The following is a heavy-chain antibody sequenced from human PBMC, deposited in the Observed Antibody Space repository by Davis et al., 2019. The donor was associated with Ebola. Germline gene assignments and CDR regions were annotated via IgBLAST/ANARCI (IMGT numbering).Heavy chain of an antibody. CDR2: ISASGTTI. Sequence: PGGSLRLSCAASGFTFSDYYMSWIRQAPGKGLEWVSYISASGTTIKYLESLKGRFTISRDNAKDSLYLQRNSLRVEDTAVYYCARGIGAIPVFYSYGMDVWGQGTTVTVSS. CDR3: ARGIGAIPVFYSYGMDV. D-gene: IGHD2-2*02. V-gene: IGHV3-11*01. J-gene: IGHJ6*02. CDR1: GFTFSDYY.